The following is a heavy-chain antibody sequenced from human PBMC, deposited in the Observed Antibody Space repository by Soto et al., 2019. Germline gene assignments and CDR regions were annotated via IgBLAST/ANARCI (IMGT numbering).Heavy chain of an antibody. V-gene: IGHV3-30*18. Sequence: PGGSLRLSFSASGFTFSTYGMHWVRQAPGKWLEWVAAMSYDGTKQYYVDSVKGRFTISRDNYRNTLFLQFNRLRDEDTAVYYCEQEYGRPWIDQWAQGTPATVSS. D-gene: IGHD2-2*03. CDR1: GFTFSTYG. CDR3: EQEYGRPWIDQ. CDR2: MSYDGTKQ. J-gene: IGHJ1*01.